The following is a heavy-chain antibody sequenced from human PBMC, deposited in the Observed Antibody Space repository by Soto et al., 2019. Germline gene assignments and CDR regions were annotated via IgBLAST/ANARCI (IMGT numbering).Heavy chain of an antibody. CDR1: GDSIRSYY. J-gene: IGHJ4*02. Sequence: SETLSLTCTVSGDSIRSYYWSWIRQPPGKGLEWIGQIYYGGNTNYNPSLKSRVIISLDTSKNQFSLEVRSVTAAGTAVYYCARRYYDILTGYHYYFDYWGQGTRVT. CDR3: ARRYYDILTGYHYYFDY. V-gene: IGHV4-59*08. CDR2: IYYGGNT. D-gene: IGHD3-9*01.